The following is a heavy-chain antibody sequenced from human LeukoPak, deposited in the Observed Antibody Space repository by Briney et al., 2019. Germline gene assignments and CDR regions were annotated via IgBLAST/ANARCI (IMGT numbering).Heavy chain of an antibody. CDR1: GGTFSIYA. CDR2: IIPIFGTA. D-gene: IGHD2-8*01. V-gene: IGHV1-69*05. J-gene: IGHJ6*03. CDR3: ARVRSYAIYYYYYMDV. Sequence: SVTVSCKASGGTFSIYAISWVRQAPGQGLELMGGIIPIFGTANYAQKFQGRVTITTDESTSTAYMELSSLRSEDTAVYYCARVRSYAIYYYYYMDVWGKGTTVTVSS.